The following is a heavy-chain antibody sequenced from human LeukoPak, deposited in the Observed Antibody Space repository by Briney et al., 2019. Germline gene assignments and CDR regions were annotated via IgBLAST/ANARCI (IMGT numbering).Heavy chain of an antibody. CDR1: GYTFTSYD. J-gene: IGHJ4*02. Sequence: GASVKVSCKASGYTFTSYDINWVRQATGQGLEWMGWMNPNSGNTGYAQKFQGRVIMTRNTSISTAYMELSSLRSEDTAVYYCARGLRTYYYDSSGYSSPAYWGQGTLVTVSS. V-gene: IGHV1-8*01. D-gene: IGHD3-22*01. CDR3: ARGLRTYYYDSSGYSSPAY. CDR2: MNPNSGNT.